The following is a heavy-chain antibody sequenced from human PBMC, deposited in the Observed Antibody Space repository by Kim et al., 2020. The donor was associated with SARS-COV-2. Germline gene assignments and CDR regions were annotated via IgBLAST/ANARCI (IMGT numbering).Heavy chain of an antibody. J-gene: IGHJ4*02. V-gene: IGHV3-23*01. D-gene: IGHD6-13*01. CDR1: GFTFSSYP. Sequence: GGSLRLSCAASGFTFSSYPLSWIRQAPGKGLEWVSAISESGATTPYADSVKGRFTISRDNSRNTLYLQMNSLRAEDTAVYYCAKSVASGVRMFDFWGQGTQVTVSS. CDR3: AKSVASGVRMFDF. CDR2: ISESGATT.